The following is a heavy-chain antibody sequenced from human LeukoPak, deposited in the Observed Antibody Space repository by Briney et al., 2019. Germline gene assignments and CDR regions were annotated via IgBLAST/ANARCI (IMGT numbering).Heavy chain of an antibody. Sequence: GGSLRLSCAASRFTFSSYSMNWVRQAPGKGLEWVSYISSSGTIYYADSVKGRFTISRDNSKNTLYVQMNSLRAEDTAVYYCAKGRAGIDYWGQGTLVIVSS. V-gene: IGHV3-48*01. CDR3: AKGRAGIDY. D-gene: IGHD6-19*01. CDR1: RFTFSSYS. J-gene: IGHJ4*02. CDR2: ISSSGTI.